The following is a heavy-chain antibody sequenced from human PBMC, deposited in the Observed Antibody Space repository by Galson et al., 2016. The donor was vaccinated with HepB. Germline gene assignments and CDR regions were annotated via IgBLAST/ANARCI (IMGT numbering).Heavy chain of an antibody. Sequence: SLRLSCAASGFSFGVYAMSWFRQAPGKGLEWVGFVRSKAYGGTTDYAASVKGRFTISRDDSNSIANLQMNSLKTEDTARYYCTPTWLGVETSSWGQGTLGTVSS. CDR2: VRSKAYGGTT. J-gene: IGHJ4*02. D-gene: IGHD1-26*01. CDR3: TPTWLGVETSS. V-gene: IGHV3-49*03. CDR1: GFSFGVYA.